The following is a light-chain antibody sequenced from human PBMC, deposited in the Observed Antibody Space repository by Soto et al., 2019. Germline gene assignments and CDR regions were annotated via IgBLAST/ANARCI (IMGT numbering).Light chain of an antibody. V-gene: IGKV3-11*01. Sequence: EIVLTQSPSTLSLYPGERATLSCRASQSISSFLCWYQHKPGQAHMLLIYDASTRATGIQARFSGSGSGTDFTLTLSSLEPEDSAIYYCQQRSKWPPLTFGGGTKVEIK. CDR1: QSISSF. CDR2: DAS. CDR3: QQRSKWPPLT. J-gene: IGKJ4*01.